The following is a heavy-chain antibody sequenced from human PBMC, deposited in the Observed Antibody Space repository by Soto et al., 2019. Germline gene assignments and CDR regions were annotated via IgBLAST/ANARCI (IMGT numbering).Heavy chain of an antibody. CDR1: GFTFSDYY. CDR3: AGHSSSWSYSFDY. Sequence: GGSLRLSCAASGFTFSDYYMSWIRQAPGKGLEWVSYISSSGSTIYYADSVKGRFTISRDNAKYSLYLQMNSLRAVDTAVYYCAGHSSSWSYSFDYWGQGTLVTVSS. J-gene: IGHJ4*02. D-gene: IGHD6-13*01. V-gene: IGHV3-11*01. CDR2: ISSSGSTI.